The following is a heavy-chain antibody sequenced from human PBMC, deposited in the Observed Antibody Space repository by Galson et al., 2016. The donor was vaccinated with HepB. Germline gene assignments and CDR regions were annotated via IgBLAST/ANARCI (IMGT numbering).Heavy chain of an antibody. CDR2: MSYSGSI. D-gene: IGHD3-22*01. CDR3: ARGYDSSGYYYGSDAFDL. V-gene: IGHV4-59*01. CDR1: GGSISNYY. J-gene: IGHJ2*01. Sequence: SETLSLTCTVSGGSISNYYWNWIRQPPGKGLEWIGYMSYSGSINYNPSLKSRVTLSGDTSKNQFSLKLRSVTTADTAVYYCARGYDSSGYYYGSDAFDLWGRGTLVTVSS.